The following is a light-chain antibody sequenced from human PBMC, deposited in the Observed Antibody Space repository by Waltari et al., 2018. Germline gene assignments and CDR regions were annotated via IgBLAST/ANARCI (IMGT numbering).Light chain of an antibody. CDR3: FSYAGSYTSV. V-gene: IGLV2-11*01. J-gene: IGLJ2*01. CDR1: SSDVGFYHY. CDR2: DVT. Sequence: QSALTQPRSVSGSPGQSVTISCTGTSSDVGFYHYVPWYQQHPGKAPKLMIYDVTKRPSGVPDRFSGSKSGNTASLTISGLQAEDEADYYCFSYAGSYTSVFGGGTKVTVL.